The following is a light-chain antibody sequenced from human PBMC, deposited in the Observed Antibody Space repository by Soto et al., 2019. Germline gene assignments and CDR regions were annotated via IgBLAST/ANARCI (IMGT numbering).Light chain of an antibody. CDR1: QSVSSN. J-gene: IGKJ2*01. V-gene: IGKV3-15*01. Sequence: EIVMTQSPAPLSLSPGERATLSCRASQSVSSNLAWYQQKPGQAPTLLIYGASTRATGIQARFSGSWSGTEFTLTISSLQYEDFAFYCCQQYNNWPPYTFGQGTKLEIK. CDR3: QQYNNWPPYT. CDR2: GAS.